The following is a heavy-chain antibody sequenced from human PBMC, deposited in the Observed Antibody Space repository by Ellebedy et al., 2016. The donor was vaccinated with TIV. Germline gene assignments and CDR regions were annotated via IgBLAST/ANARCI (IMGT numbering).Heavy chain of an antibody. J-gene: IGHJ3*02. V-gene: IGHV3-48*01. Sequence: GESLKISXAASGFTFIIYSLNWVRQAPGKGLEWVSYISSSSRTIYYADSVKGRFIISRDNAKNSLYLQMNSLRAEDTAVYYCAAAAGAGDDAFDIWGQGTMVTVSS. CDR2: ISSSSRTI. CDR1: GFTFIIYS. D-gene: IGHD6-13*01. CDR3: AAAAGAGDDAFDI.